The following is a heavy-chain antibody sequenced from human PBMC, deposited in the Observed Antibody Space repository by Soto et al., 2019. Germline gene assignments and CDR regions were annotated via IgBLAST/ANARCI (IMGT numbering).Heavy chain of an antibody. D-gene: IGHD6-13*01. CDR3: ARDTSSTSLRAEYFQF. V-gene: IGHV4-39*02. J-gene: IGHJ1*01. CDR2: VHHSVTT. Sequence: SETLSLTCDVSGGPVGYPCFYWGWLRQSPGKGLEWIGSVHHSVTTYYNPSLKGRVTISMDTSKNQFSLRLTSVTAADTAVYYCARDTSSTSLRAEYFQFWGQGTQVTVSS. CDR1: GGPVGYPCFY.